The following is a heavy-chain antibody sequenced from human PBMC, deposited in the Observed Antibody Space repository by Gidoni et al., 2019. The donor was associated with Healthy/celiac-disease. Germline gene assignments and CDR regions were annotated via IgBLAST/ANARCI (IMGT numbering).Heavy chain of an antibody. J-gene: IGHJ5*02. D-gene: IGHD6-6*01. V-gene: IGHV3-21*01. CDR3: ARDGSSSSVRHNWFDP. CDR1: GFTFSSYS. CDR2: ISSSSSYI. Sequence: EVQLVESGGGLVKPGGSLRLSCAASGFTFSSYSMNWVRQAPGKGLEWVSSISSSSSYIYYADSVKGRFTISRDNAKNSLYLQMNSLRAEDTAVYYCARDGSSSSVRHNWFDPWGQGTLVTVSS.